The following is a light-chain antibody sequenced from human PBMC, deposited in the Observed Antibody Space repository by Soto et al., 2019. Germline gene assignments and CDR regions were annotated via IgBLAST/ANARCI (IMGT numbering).Light chain of an antibody. V-gene: IGLV1-47*01. CDR3: AAWDDSLNEVV. CDR2: RNN. Sequence: QSVLTQPPSASGTPGQRVTISCSGSSSNIGSNYVYWYQQLPGTAPKLLIYRNNQRPSGVPDRFSASKSGTSASLAISGLRSEDEADYYCAAWDDSLNEVVFGGGTKLTVL. CDR1: SSNIGSNY. J-gene: IGLJ2*01.